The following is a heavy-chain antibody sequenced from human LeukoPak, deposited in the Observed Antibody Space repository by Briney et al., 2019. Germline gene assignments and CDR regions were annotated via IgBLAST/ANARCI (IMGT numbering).Heavy chain of an antibody. CDR3: ARDREAAVDFWSGYYPL. D-gene: IGHD3-3*01. J-gene: IGHJ4*02. Sequence: PGGSLRLSCAASGFTFNSYWMGWVRQAPGKGLEGVANIKRDGSEKYYGDSVKGRFTISRDNAKNSLYLQMNSLRAEDTAVYYCARDREAAVDFWSGYYPLWGQGTLVTVSS. CDR1: GFTFNSYW. V-gene: IGHV3-7*01. CDR2: IKRDGSEK.